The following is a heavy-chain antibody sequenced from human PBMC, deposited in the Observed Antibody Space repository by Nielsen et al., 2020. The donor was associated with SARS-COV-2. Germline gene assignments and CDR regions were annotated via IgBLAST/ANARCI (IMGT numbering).Heavy chain of an antibody. CDR2: IYYSGSA. J-gene: IGHJ6*02. V-gene: IGHV4-39*07. CDR3: ARERVGGITIFGVVTRYGMDV. D-gene: IGHD3-3*01. CDR1: GGSIGIGRHY. Sequence: SETLSLTCTVSGGSIGIGRHYWGWIRRPPGKGLEWIGSIYYSGSAYYNPSLQSRVTISVDTSKNQFSLKLSSVTAADTALYYCARERVGGITIFGVVTRYGMDVWGQGTTVSVSS.